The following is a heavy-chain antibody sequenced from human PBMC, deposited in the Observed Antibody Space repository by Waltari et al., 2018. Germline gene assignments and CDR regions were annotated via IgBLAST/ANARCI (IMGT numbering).Heavy chain of an antibody. CDR1: GGSISSSSYY. V-gene: IGHV4-39*01. D-gene: IGHD3-10*01. CDR3: ARQAVGGSGSYVDAFDI. Sequence: QLQLQESGPGLVKPSETLSLTCTVSGGSISSSSYYWGWIRQPPGKGLEWIGSIYYSGGTYYNPSLKSRVTISVDTSKNQFSLKLSSVTAADTAVYYCARQAVGGSGSYVDAFDIWGQGTMVTVSS. J-gene: IGHJ3*02. CDR2: IYYSGGT.